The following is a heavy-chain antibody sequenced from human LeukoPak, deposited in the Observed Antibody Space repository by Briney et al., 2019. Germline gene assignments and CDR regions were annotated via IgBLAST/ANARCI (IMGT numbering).Heavy chain of an antibody. J-gene: IGHJ6*02. V-gene: IGHV1-8*01. Sequence: GASVKVSCKASGYTFTSYDINWVRQATGQGLEWMGWMNPNSGYTGYAQKFQGRVTMTRNTSISTAYMELSSLRPEDTAVYYCARPNXDLXTGYYPLLDVWGQGTTVTVSS. CDR3: ARPNXDLXTGYYPLLDV. CDR2: MNPNSGYT. D-gene: IGHD3-9*01. CDR1: GYTFTSYD.